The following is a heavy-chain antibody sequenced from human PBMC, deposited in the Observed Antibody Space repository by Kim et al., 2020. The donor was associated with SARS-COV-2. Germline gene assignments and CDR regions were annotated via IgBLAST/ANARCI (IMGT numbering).Heavy chain of an antibody. CDR2: IYYSGST. CDR1: GGSISSYY. D-gene: IGHD5-12*01. J-gene: IGHJ3*02. CDR3: ARITRSGGGYDAFDI. Sequence: SETLSLTCTVSGGSISSYYWSWIRQPPGKGLEWIGYIYYSGSTNYNPSLKSRVTISVDTSKNQFSLKLSSVTAADTAVYYCARITRSGGGYDAFDIWGQGTMVTVSS. V-gene: IGHV4-59*01.